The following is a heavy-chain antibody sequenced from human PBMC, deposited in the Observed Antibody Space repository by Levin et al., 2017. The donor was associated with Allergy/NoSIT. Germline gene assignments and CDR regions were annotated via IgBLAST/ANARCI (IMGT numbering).Heavy chain of an antibody. CDR2: IHHSGST. V-gene: IGHV4-4*02. J-gene: IGHJ4*02. CDR3: ANGYDYRWVF. Sequence: SETLSLTCAVSGGSISTDNWWWSWVRQSPGTGPEWLGEIHHSGSTTDNPSLKSRVTLSVDKSKNQFSLTLNSVTAAHTAVYSCANGYDYRWVFWGQGTLVTVSS. CDR1: GGSISTDNW. D-gene: IGHD5-12*01.